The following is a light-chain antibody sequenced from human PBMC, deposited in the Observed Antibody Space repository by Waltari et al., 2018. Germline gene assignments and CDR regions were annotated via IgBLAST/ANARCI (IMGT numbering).Light chain of an antibody. V-gene: IGKV3-15*01. CDR1: QRVRTN. J-gene: IGKJ3*01. Sequence: EIVLTQSPATLSVAPGESATITCRASQRVRTNLAWYQQKPGQSPRLLIYGASNRATGIPARFSGSGSGTEFTLTIRSLQSEDFALYHCQQYNYWPPEFTFGPGIKVDIK. CDR3: QQYNYWPPEFT. CDR2: GAS.